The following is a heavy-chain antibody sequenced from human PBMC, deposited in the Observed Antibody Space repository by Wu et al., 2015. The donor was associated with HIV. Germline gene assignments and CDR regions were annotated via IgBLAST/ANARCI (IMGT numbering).Heavy chain of an antibody. CDR2: INADTGDT. D-gene: IGHD6-19*01. CDR3: ARQRAYTSGWYIFDY. CDR1: GYTFTIYD. J-gene: IGHJ4*02. Sequence: QVQLVQSGAEVKKPGASVKVSCKASGYTFTIYDINWVRQATGQGLEWMGWINADTGDTRYAQKFQGRVTMTRDTSITTTYMELSGLKFDDTAVYYCARQRAYTSGWYIFDYWGQGTLVTVSS. V-gene: IGHV1-8*01.